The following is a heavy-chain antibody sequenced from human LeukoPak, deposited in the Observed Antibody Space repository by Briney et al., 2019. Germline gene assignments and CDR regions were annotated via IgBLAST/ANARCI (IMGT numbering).Heavy chain of an antibody. CDR2: IYTSGST. D-gene: IGHD4-23*01. J-gene: IGHJ4*02. CDR3: ARGRGYGGNSR. CDR1: GGSISSYY. Sequence: SETLCLTCTVSGGSISSYYWSWIRQPPGKGLEWIGYIYTSGSTNYNPSLKSRVTISVDTSKNQFSLKLSSVTAADTAVYYCARGRGYGGNSRWGQGTLVTVSS. V-gene: IGHV4-4*09.